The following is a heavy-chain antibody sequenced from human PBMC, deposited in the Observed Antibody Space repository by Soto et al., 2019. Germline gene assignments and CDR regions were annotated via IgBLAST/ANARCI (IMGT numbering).Heavy chain of an antibody. CDR3: ARYPDYDFWSGPNNWFDP. D-gene: IGHD3-3*01. Sequence: QVQLVQSGAEVKKPGASVKVSCKASGYTFTSYGISWVRQAPGQGLEWMGWISAYNGNTNYAQKLQGRVTMTTDTSTSTAYMELRSPRSDDTAVYYCARYPDYDFWSGPNNWFDPWGQGTLVTVSS. J-gene: IGHJ5*02. CDR1: GYTFTSYG. CDR2: ISAYNGNT. V-gene: IGHV1-18*01.